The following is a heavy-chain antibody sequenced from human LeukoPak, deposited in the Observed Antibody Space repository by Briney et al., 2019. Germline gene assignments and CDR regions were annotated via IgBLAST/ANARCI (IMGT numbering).Heavy chain of an antibody. J-gene: IGHJ5*02. CDR2: IYWNDDK. CDR1: GFSLSSRGVS. CDR3: AHLGTGRFDP. Sequence: SGPTLVNPTQTLTLTCTFSGFSLSSRGVSVGWIRQPPGKALEWLALIYWNDDKRYSPSLKSRLTITKDTSKNQVVLAVTNMDPVDTATYYCAHLGTGRFDPWGQGTLVTVSS. V-gene: IGHV2-5*01. D-gene: IGHD1-14*01.